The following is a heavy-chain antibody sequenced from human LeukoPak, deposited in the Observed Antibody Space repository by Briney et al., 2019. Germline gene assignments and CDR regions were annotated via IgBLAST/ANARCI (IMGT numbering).Heavy chain of an antibody. Sequence: GSLRPSCVASGFTPHSFAMTWVRHAPGEGLQWVSSIISGVRHTHHADSVKGPFSLSRDNSNNTLYLHMNSLRPEDTAIYFCAKSLKSVVVFSPLDLWGQGALVTVSS. D-gene: IGHD3-22*01. V-gene: IGHV3-23*01. CDR1: GFTPHSFA. CDR3: AKSLKSVVVFSPLDL. CDR2: IISGVRHT. J-gene: IGHJ4*02.